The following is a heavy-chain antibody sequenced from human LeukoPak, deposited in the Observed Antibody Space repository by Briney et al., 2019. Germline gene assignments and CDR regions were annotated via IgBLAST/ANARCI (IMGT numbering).Heavy chain of an antibody. CDR3: ARGCSGRSCYSAFDY. CDR1: GFTVSSNY. J-gene: IGHJ4*02. D-gene: IGHD2-15*01. Sequence: GGSLRLSCAASGFTVSSNYMSWVRQAPGKGLEWVSLIYSSANTYYADSVKGRFTISRDISKNTLSLQMKSLRPDDTAVYYCARGCSGRSCYSAFDYWGQGTLSPSPQ. CDR2: IYSSANT. V-gene: IGHV3-53*05.